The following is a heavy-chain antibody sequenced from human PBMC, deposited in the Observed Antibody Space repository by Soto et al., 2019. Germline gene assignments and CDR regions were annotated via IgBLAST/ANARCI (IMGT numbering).Heavy chain of an antibody. J-gene: IGHJ4*02. CDR2: INSDGSST. D-gene: IGHD5-12*01. Sequence: EVPLVESGGGLVQPGGSLRLSCAASGFTFSSYWMHWVRQAPGKGLVWVSRINSDGSSTSYADSVKGRFTISRDNAKNTLYLQMNSLRAEDTAVYYCARESGYDYLFDYWGQGTLVTVSS. V-gene: IGHV3-74*01. CDR1: GFTFSSYW. CDR3: ARESGYDYLFDY.